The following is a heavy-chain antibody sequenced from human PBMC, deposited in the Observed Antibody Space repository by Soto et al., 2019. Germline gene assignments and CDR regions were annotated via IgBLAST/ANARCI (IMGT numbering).Heavy chain of an antibody. CDR2: ISYDGSNK. Sequence: GGSLRLSCAASGFTFSSYGMHWVRQAPGKGLEWVAVISYDGSNKYYADSVKGRFTISRDNSKNTLYLQMNSLRAEDTAVYYCAKDRYYGSGSFNYWGQGTLVTGSS. J-gene: IGHJ4*02. D-gene: IGHD3-10*01. V-gene: IGHV3-30*18. CDR1: GFTFSSYG. CDR3: AKDRYYGSGSFNY.